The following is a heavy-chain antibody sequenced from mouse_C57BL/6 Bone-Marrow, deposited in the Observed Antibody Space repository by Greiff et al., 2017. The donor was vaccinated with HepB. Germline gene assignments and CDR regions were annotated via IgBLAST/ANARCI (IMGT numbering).Heavy chain of an antibody. Sequence: VKLVESGPGLVAPSQSLSITCTVSGFSLTSYGIDWVRQSPGKGLEWLGVIWGVGSTNYNSALKSRLSISKDNSKSQVFLKMNSLQTDDTAMYYCASVYGSSFAWFAYWGQGTLVTVSA. CDR2: IWGVGST. CDR1: GFSLTSYG. D-gene: IGHD1-1*01. J-gene: IGHJ3*01. CDR3: ASVYGSSFAWFAY. V-gene: IGHV2-6*01.